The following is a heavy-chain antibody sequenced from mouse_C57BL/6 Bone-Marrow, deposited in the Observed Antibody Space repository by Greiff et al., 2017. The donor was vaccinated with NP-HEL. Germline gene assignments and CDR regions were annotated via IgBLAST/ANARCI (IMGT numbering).Heavy chain of an antibody. CDR2: IYPRDGSN. Sequence: VQLQQSDAELVKPGASVKISCKVSGYTLTAPTIHWMKLRPEPGLEWIGYIYPRDGSNKYTEKFKGKATLTADKSSSTAYMQLNSLTSEDSAVYFCARRCDYVLDWFAYWGKGTLVSVSA. CDR1: GYTLTAPT. D-gene: IGHD2-4*01. CDR3: ARRCDYVLDWFAY. V-gene: IGHV1-78*01. J-gene: IGHJ3*01.